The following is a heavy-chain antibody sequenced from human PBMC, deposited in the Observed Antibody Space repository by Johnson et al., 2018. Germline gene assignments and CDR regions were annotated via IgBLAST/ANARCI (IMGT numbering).Heavy chain of an antibody. J-gene: IGHJ3*02. Sequence: QVQLVQSGGGVVQPGRSXRLSCAASGFTFSSYGMHWVRQAPGKGLEWVAVISYDGSNKYYADSVKGRFTISRDNSKNTLDLQMNSLRAEDTAVYYWAKPLSQWLVLSDACDIWGQGTMVTVSS. D-gene: IGHD6-19*01. V-gene: IGHV3-30*18. CDR1: GFTFSSYG. CDR3: AKPLSQWLVLSDACDI. CDR2: ISYDGSNK.